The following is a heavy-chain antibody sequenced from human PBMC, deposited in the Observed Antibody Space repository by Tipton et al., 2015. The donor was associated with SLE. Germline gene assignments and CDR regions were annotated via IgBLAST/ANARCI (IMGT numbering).Heavy chain of an antibody. Sequence: QLVQSGAEVKKSGASVKVSCKTSGYTFTTYGISWVRQAPGQGLEWVGWISPYNGNTNYAEKFQGRVTMTTDTSTTTAYMDLRSLRSDDTAMYYCARDFDYDYIWGSYRPYYFDYWGQGTMVTVSS. V-gene: IGHV1-18*01. J-gene: IGHJ4*02. D-gene: IGHD3-16*02. CDR3: ARDFDYDYIWGSYRPYYFDY. CDR1: GYTFTTYG. CDR2: ISPYNGNT.